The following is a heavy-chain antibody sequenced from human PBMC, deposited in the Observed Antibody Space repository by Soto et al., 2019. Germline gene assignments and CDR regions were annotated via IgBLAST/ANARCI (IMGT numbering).Heavy chain of an antibody. CDR3: AKESLYCSGGSCYYYFDY. D-gene: IGHD2-15*01. CDR2: ISGSGGST. CDR1: GFSFSSYA. Sequence: GGSLRLSCAASGFSFSSYAMSWVRQAPGKGLEWVSAISGSGGSTYYADSVKGRFTISRDNSKNTLYLQMNSLRAEDTAVYYCAKESLYCSGGSCYYYFDYWGQGTLVTVSS. V-gene: IGHV3-23*01. J-gene: IGHJ4*02.